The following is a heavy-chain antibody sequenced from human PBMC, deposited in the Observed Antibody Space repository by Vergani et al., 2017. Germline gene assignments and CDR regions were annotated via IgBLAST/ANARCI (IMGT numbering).Heavy chain of an antibody. J-gene: IGHJ4*02. Sequence: EVQLVQSGAEVKKPGESLRISCKGSGYRFTSNWISWVRQMPGKGLEWMGRIDPSDSYTNYSPSFQGHVTISADKSFTTAYLQWSSLKASDSAMYYCMVWFGEGRGDYWGQGTLVTVSS. CDR2: IDPSDSYT. CDR3: MVWFGEGRGDY. D-gene: IGHD3-10*01. CDR1: GYRFTSNW. V-gene: IGHV5-10-1*03.